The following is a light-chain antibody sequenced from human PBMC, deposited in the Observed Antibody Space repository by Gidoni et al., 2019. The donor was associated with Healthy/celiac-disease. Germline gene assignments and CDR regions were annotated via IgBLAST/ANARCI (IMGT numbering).Light chain of an antibody. CDR2: DNN. CDR3: GTWDSSIVRMV. Sequence: QSVLTQPPSVSAAPGQKVTISCSGSSSNIGNNYVSWYQQLPGTAPKLIIYDNNKRPSGIPDRFSGSKSGTSATLGITGLQTGDEADYYCGTWDSSIVRMVFGGGTKLTVL. CDR1: SSNIGNNY. J-gene: IGLJ2*01. V-gene: IGLV1-51*01.